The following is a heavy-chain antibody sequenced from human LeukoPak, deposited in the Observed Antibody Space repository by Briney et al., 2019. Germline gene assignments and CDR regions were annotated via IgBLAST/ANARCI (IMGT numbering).Heavy chain of an antibody. J-gene: IGHJ4*02. CDR2: IWNDGS. D-gene: IGHD6-19*01. Sequence: GGSLRLSCVASGFALNTYGMHWVRQAPGKGLEWVAIIWNDGSEYADSVKGRFTISRDNSKNTVHLQMNSLRAEDTAVYYCARGWRSGWYYFDSWGQGTLVTVSS. CDR1: GFALNTYG. V-gene: IGHV3-33*01. CDR3: ARGWRSGWYYFDS.